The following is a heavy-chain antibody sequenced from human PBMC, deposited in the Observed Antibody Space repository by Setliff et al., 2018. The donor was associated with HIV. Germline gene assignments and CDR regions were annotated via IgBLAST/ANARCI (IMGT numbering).Heavy chain of an antibody. V-gene: IGHV4-59*12. CDR3: ARGGGYDRSGYYPFDY. CDR2: IYYSGST. J-gene: IGHJ4*02. D-gene: IGHD3-22*01. CDR1: GGSISSYY. Sequence: KSSETLSLTCTVSGGSISSYYWNWIRQPPGKGLEWIGYIYYSGSTNYKPSLKSRVTISVDMSKNQFSLKLSSVTAADTAVYYCARGGGYDRSGYYPFDYWGQGTQVTVSS.